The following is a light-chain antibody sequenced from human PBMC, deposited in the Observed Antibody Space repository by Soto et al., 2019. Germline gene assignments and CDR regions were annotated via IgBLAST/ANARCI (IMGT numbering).Light chain of an antibody. CDR2: WPS. Sequence: DIVMTQSPDSLAVSLGERAAINCKSSQSVLFRWNNKNYLALYPPETVKPPKLLIYWPSTRKSGVPDQFIAIGSGTDFTLTISSLQAKDLALYYCQQYYSLSFVFGVGTKVDI. CDR1: QSVLFRWNNKNY. J-gene: IGKJ4*01. CDR3: QQYYSLSFV. V-gene: IGKV4-1*01.